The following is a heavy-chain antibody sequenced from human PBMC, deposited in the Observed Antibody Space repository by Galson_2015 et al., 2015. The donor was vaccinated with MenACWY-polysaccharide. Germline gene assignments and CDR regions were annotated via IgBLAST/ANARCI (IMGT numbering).Heavy chain of an antibody. J-gene: IGHJ4*02. CDR1: GDSVSTNSAA. V-gene: IGHV6-1*01. Sequence: CAISGDSVSTNSAAWNWIRQSPSRGLEWLGRAYYRSKWYYDYAVSVNSRITINPDTSKNHFSLQLNSVTPEDTAVYYCAREKYYFDAWGQATLVTVSS. CDR2: AYYRSKWYY. CDR3: AREKYYFDA.